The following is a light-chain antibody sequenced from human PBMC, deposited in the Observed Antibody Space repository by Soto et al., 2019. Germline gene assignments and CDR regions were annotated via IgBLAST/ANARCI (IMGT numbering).Light chain of an antibody. J-gene: IGKJ1*01. Sequence: EIVMTQSPATLSVSPGEGATLSCRASESIGSHLAWYQQKPGQAPRLLIYETSTRATGISARFSGSGSRTEFTLTISSRQSEDFAVYYCQQYHYWWTFGQGTRVDIK. V-gene: IGKV3-15*01. CDR2: ETS. CDR1: ESIGSH. CDR3: QQYHYWWT.